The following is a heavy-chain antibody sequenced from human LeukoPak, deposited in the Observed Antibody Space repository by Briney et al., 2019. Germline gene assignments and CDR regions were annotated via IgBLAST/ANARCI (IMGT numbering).Heavy chain of an antibody. CDR1: GGTFSSYA. CDR3: ARARGSAYYTWDRGYYFDY. Sequence: SVKVSCKASGGTFSSYAISWVRQAPGQGLECMGGIIPIFGTANYAQKFQGRVTITADESTSTAYMELSRLRSEDTAVYYCARARGSAYYTWDRGYYFDYWGQGTLVTVSS. D-gene: IGHD1-26*01. CDR2: IIPIFGTA. J-gene: IGHJ4*02. V-gene: IGHV1-69*13.